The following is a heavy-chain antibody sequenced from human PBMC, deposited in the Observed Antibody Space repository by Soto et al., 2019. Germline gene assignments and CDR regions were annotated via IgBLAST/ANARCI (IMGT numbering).Heavy chain of an antibody. CDR3: TTMRWNFWSTD. Sequence: GGSLRLSCAVSGFPINKAWMGWVRQGPGKGLGWVGRLKSVSDGGKAEYTAPVKDRFTISRDDSKNMLYLQMNSLKAEDTGVYFCTTMRWNFWSTDWGQGTLVTVSS. CDR1: GFPINKAW. V-gene: IGHV3-15*01. CDR2: LKSVSDGGKA. J-gene: IGHJ4*02. D-gene: IGHD3-3*01.